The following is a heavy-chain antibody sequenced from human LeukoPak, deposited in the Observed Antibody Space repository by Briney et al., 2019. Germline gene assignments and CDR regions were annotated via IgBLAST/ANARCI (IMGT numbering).Heavy chain of an antibody. J-gene: IGHJ4*02. Sequence: GGSLRLSCAASGFSFSGYWMNWVRQAPGKGLEWVANIKGDKSVTNYVDSVKGRFTISRDNAKNSLSLQMNSLRPEDTAVYYCARDPGRGGKAVMDYWGQGTLVTVSS. CDR3: ARDPGRGGKAVMDY. D-gene: IGHD3-16*01. V-gene: IGHV3-7*01. CDR1: GFSFSGYW. CDR2: IKGDKSVT.